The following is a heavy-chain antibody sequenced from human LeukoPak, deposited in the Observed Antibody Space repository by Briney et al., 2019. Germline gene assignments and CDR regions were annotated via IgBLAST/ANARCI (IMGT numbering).Heavy chain of an antibody. Sequence: SQTLSLTCTVSGGSISSGSYYWSWIRQPAGKGLEWIGRIYTSGSTNYNPSLKSRVTISVDTSKNQFSLKLSSVTAADTAVYYCARSPGYSSSLNGAAFDAFDIWGQGTMVTVSS. J-gene: IGHJ3*02. CDR1: GGSISSGSYY. D-gene: IGHD6-13*01. CDR2: IYTSGST. V-gene: IGHV4-61*02. CDR3: ARSPGYSSSLNGAAFDAFDI.